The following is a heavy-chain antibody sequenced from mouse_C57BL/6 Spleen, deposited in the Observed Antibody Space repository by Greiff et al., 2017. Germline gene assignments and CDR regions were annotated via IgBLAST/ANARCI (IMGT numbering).Heavy chain of an antibody. CDR2: IYPRSGNT. Sequence: QVQLKQSGAELARPGASVKLSCKASGYTFTSYGISWVKQRTGQGLEWIGEIYPRSGNTYYNEKFKGKATLTADKSYSTAYMELRSLTSEDSAVYFCARDFYYGSSRDAMDYWGQGTSVTVSS. CDR1: GYTFTSYG. V-gene: IGHV1-81*01. CDR3: ARDFYYGSSRDAMDY. D-gene: IGHD1-1*01. J-gene: IGHJ4*01.